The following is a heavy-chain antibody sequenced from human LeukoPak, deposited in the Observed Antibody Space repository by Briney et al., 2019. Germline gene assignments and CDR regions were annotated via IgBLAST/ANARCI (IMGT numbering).Heavy chain of an antibody. CDR2: INPSGGST. D-gene: IGHD3-3*01. CDR3: ATALGSIFGVVKYYYYMDV. CDR1: GYTFTSYY. J-gene: IGHJ6*03. Sequence: ASVKVSCKASGYTFTSYYMHWVRQAPGQGLEWMGIINPSGGSTSYAQKFQGRVTMTEDTSTDTAYMELSSLRSEDTAVYYCATALGSIFGVVKYYYYMDVWGKGTTVTVSS. V-gene: IGHV1-46*01.